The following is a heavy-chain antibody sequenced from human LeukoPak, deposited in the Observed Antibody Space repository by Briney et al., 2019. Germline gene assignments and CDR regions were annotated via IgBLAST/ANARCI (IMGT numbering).Heavy chain of an antibody. Sequence: SGTLSLTCTVSVGSISSDYWSWVRQPPGKGREGRGYIYYSGSTNYNPSLKSRVPISIDTSKNQFSLNLSSVTAADTAVYYCASTYGSGRYFAYYGMDVWGQGTTVTVSS. CDR2: IYYSGST. CDR3: ASTYGSGRYFAYYGMDV. D-gene: IGHD3-10*01. CDR1: VGSISSDY. J-gene: IGHJ6*02. V-gene: IGHV4-59*01.